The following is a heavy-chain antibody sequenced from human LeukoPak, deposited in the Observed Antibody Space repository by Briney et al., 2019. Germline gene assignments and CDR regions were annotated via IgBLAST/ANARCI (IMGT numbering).Heavy chain of an antibody. J-gene: IGHJ4*02. CDR1: GYTFTSYG. V-gene: IGHV1-18*01. CDR3: ARARAGYFDRLVSY. CDR2: INAYNGNT. D-gene: IGHD3-9*01. Sequence: VASVKVSCKASGYTFTSYGISWVRQAPGQGLEWMGWINAYNGNTNYAQKLQGRVTMTTDTSTSTAYMELRSLRSDDTAVQCCARARAGYFDRLVSYWGKGTLVTVAS.